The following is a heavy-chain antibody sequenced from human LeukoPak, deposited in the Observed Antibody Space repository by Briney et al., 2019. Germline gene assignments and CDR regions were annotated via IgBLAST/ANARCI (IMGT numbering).Heavy chain of an antibody. Sequence: GASVKVSCKASGYTFTSYYMHWVRQAPGQGLEWMGIINPSGGSTSYAQKFQGRVTMTRDTSTSTVYMELRSLRSDDTAVYYCARDLVVGAGGDWGQGTLVTVSS. J-gene: IGHJ4*02. CDR3: ARDLVVGAGGD. CDR2: INPSGGST. V-gene: IGHV1-46*01. D-gene: IGHD2-15*01. CDR1: GYTFTSYY.